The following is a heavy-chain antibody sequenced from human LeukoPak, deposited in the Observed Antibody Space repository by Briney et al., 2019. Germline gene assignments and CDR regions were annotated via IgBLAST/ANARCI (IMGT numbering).Heavy chain of an antibody. CDR2: IYYSGST. V-gene: IGHV4-59*01. J-gene: IGHJ6*03. CDR3: ARDGGFDSYYYYMDV. CDR1: GGSISSYY. Sequence: SETPSLTCTVSGGSISSYYWSWIRQPPGKGLEWIGYIYYSGSTNYNPSLKSRVTISVDTSKNQFSLKLSPVTAADTAVYYCARDGGFDSYYYYMDVWGKGTTVTISS. D-gene: IGHD3-10*01.